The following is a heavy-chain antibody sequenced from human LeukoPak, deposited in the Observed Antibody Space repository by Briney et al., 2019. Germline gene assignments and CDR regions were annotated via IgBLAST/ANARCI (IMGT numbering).Heavy chain of an antibody. J-gene: IGHJ6*03. CDR3: AGRTQDPDKFHSYYMDV. CDR1: GGTFSSYT. D-gene: IGHD2-15*01. CDR2: IIPILGIA. Sequence: SVKISCKASGGTFSSYTISWVRQAPGQGPEWMGRIIPILGIANYAQKFQGRVTITADKSTSPAYMELSNLRSEDTAVYYVAGRTQDPDKFHSYYMDVWGKGTTVTVSS. V-gene: IGHV1-69*02.